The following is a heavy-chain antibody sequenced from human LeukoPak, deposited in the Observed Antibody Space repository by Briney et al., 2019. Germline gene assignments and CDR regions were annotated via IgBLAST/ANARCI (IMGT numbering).Heavy chain of an antibody. CDR1: GGSISSSSYY. J-gene: IGHJ3*02. Sequence: SETLSLXCTVSGGSISSSSYYWVWIRQPPGKGLEWIGSIYYSGSTYYNPSLKSRVTISVDTSKNQFSLKLSSVTAADTAVYYCARLKGHSSGWEPLDAFDIWGQGTMVTVSS. V-gene: IGHV4-39*01. CDR3: ARLKGHSSGWEPLDAFDI. D-gene: IGHD6-19*01. CDR2: IYYSGST.